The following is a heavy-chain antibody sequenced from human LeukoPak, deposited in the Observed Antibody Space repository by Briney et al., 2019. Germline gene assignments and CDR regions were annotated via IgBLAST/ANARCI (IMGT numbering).Heavy chain of an antibody. V-gene: IGHV1-69*04. Sequence: SVKVSCKASGGTFSSYAISWVRQAPGQGLEWMGRIIPILGIANYAQKFQGRITITADKSTSTAYMELSGLRSEDTAVYYCARDDMTTFDYWGQGTLVTVSS. D-gene: IGHD4-11*01. CDR1: GGTFSSYA. J-gene: IGHJ4*02. CDR2: IIPILGIA. CDR3: ARDDMTTFDY.